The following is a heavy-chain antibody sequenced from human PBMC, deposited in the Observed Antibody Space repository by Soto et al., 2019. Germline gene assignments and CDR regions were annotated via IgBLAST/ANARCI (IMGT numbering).Heavy chain of an antibody. CDR1: GGSISSYY. Sequence: SETLSLTCTVSGGSISSYYWSWIRQTPGKGLEWIGYIYSSGSTNYNPSLKSRVTISVDTSKNQFSLKLSSVTAAATAVYYCAIDTYYDFWSGHWGMEVWGQVTTVTVS. V-gene: IGHV4-59*01. J-gene: IGHJ6*02. D-gene: IGHD3-3*01. CDR3: AIDTYYDFWSGHWGMEV. CDR2: IYSSGST.